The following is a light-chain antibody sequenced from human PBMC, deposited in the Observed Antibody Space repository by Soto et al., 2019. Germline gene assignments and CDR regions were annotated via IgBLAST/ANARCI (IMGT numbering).Light chain of an antibody. CDR2: AAS. Sequence: DIQMTQSPSSLSASVGDRVTITCRSSQTINAYLNWYQQKPGKAPKLLIYAASSLQRGVPSRFSGSGSGTDFTLTISSLQPEDFATYYCQESYRTPRTFGQGTRLEI. J-gene: IGKJ2*01. V-gene: IGKV1-39*01. CDR3: QESYRTPRT. CDR1: QTINAY.